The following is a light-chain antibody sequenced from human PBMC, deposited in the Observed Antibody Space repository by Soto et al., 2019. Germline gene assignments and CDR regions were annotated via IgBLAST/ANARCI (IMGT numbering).Light chain of an antibody. CDR1: SSNIGSNT. V-gene: IGLV1-44*01. CDR3: AAWDDRLNGAL. Sequence: QSARTQPPSASGTPGQRVTMSCSGGSSNIGSNTVSWYQHLPGTAPQLLIYSDTQRASGVADRFSGSKSGTSASLAISGLQSVDEADYYCAAWDDRLNGALFGTGTKVTVL. CDR2: SDT. J-gene: IGLJ1*01.